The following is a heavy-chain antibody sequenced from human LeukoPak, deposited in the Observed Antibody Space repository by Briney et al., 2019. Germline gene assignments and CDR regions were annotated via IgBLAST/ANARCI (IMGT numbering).Heavy chain of an antibody. CDR1: GGSISSSSYY. CDR2: IYYSGST. Sequence: PSGTLSLTCAVSGGSISSSSYYWGWIRQPPGKGLEWIGSIYYSGSTYYNPSLESRVAISADMSKNQISLKLTSVTGADTAVYYCAGERGEEYSSGWYKTNYFYNWGQGIRVTVSS. J-gene: IGHJ4*02. CDR3: AGERGEEYSSGWYKTNYFYN. D-gene: IGHD6-19*01. V-gene: IGHV4-39*07.